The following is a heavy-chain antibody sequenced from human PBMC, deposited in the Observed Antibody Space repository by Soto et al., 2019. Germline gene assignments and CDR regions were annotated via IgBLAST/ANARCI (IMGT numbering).Heavy chain of an antibody. D-gene: IGHD5-18*01. CDR1: GFTFSSYG. J-gene: IGHJ4*02. CDR2: IWYDGSNK. CDR3: ARERGYSYGYVDY. Sequence: QVQLVESGGGVVQPGRSLRLSCAASGFTFSSYGMHWVRQAPGKGLEWVAVIWYDGSNKYYADSVKGRFTISRDSSKNTLYLQMNSRGGEDTAMYYCARERGYSYGYVDYWGQGTLVTVSS. V-gene: IGHV3-33*01.